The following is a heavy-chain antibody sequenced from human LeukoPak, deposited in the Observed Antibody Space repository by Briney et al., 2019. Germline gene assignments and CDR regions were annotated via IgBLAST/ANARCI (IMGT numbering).Heavy chain of an antibody. J-gene: IGHJ4*02. D-gene: IGHD4-23*01. CDR3: AKRSDYGGNGNYFDY. V-gene: IGHV3-23*01. CDR1: GFTFSSNG. Sequence: GGSLRLSCAASGFTFSSNGMSWVRQAPGKGLEWVSTISGRDSNTYYADSVEGRFTISRDNSKNTLYLQMNSLGAEDTALYYCAKRSDYGGNGNYFDYWGQGIPVTVSS. CDR2: ISGRDSNT.